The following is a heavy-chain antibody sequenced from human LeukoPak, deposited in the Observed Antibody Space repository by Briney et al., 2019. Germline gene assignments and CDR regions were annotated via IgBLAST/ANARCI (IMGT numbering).Heavy chain of an antibody. V-gene: IGHV5-10-1*01. D-gene: IGHD3-10*01. Sequence: GESLKISCKGSGYIFTSYWISWVRQMPGKGLEWVGRIDPSDSYTNYSPSFQGHVTISADKSISTAYLQWSSLKASDTAMYYCARHQIWFGESKTTSYWGQGTLVTVSS. CDR2: IDPSDSYT. CDR3: ARHQIWFGESKTTSY. J-gene: IGHJ4*02. CDR1: GYIFTSYW.